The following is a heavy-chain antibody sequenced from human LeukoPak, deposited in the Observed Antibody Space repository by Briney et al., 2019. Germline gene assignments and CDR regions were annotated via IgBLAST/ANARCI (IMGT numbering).Heavy chain of an antibody. CDR3: ARDRSGWYDFDY. D-gene: IGHD6-19*01. CDR2: ISYDGSNK. J-gene: IGHJ4*02. Sequence: GRSLRLSCAASGFTFSSYAMHWVRQAPGKGLEWVAVISYDGSNKYYADFVKGRFTISRDNSKNTLYLQMNSLRAEDTAVYYCARDRSGWYDFDYWGQGTLVTVSS. CDR1: GFTFSSYA. V-gene: IGHV3-30-3*01.